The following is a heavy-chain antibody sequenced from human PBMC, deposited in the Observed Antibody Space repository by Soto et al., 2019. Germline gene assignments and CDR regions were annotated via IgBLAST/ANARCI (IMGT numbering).Heavy chain of an antibody. J-gene: IGHJ4*02. V-gene: IGHV4-59*01. D-gene: IGHD3-22*01. CDR2: VYYSGAT. CDR1: GGSISTYC. CDR3: ARDPGSAYSFDF. Sequence: PSEPLCLTCTVAGGSISTYCGPWIRQPPGKGLEWIGYVYYSGATNYNPSLNSRVTISVDTSKNQFSLKLSPVTAADTAVYYCARDPGSAYSFDFWGRGALVTVSS.